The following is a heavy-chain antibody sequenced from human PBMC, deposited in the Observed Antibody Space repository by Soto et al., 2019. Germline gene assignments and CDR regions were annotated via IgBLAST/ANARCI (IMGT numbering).Heavy chain of an antibody. CDR2: ISGSGGST. D-gene: IGHD6-19*01. V-gene: IGHV3-23*01. CDR1: GFTFSSYA. CDR3: AKDSHVAGTGDY. Sequence: GSLRLSCAASGFTFSSYAMSWVRQAPGKGLEWVSAISGSGGSTYYADSVKGRFTISRDNSKNTLYLQMNSLRAEDTAVYYCAKDSHVAGTGDYWGQGTLVTVSS. J-gene: IGHJ4*02.